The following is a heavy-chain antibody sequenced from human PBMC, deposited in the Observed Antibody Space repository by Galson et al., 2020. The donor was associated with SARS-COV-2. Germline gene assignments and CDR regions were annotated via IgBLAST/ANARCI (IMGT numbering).Heavy chain of an antibody. Sequence: KIGASLKISCKGSGYSFTNYWVGWVRQIPGKGLEWMGILYPGDSNTRYSPSFQGQVTISADKSISTAYLHWSSLRASDTAMYYCARLGYDYDRSGPTATAEYFQHWGPGTLVTVSS. D-gene: IGHD3-22*01. CDR2: LYPGDSNT. CDR1: GYSFTNYW. J-gene: IGHJ1*01. V-gene: IGHV5-51*01. CDR3: ARLGYDYDRSGPTATAEYFQH.